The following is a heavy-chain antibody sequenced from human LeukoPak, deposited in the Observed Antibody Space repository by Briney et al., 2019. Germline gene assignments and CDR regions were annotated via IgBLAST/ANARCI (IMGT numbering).Heavy chain of an antibody. CDR3: ARGPSFYDILTSGTFDY. D-gene: IGHD3-9*01. V-gene: IGHV1-2*02. CDR2: INPDSGGA. J-gene: IGHJ4*02. CDR1: GYTFTVYY. Sequence: GASVKVSCKASGYTFTVYYMHWVRRAPGQGLEWMGWINPDSGGADYAQKFQGRVTMTRDTSISTAYMELSRLRSDDTAVYYCARGPSFYDILTSGTFDYWGQGTLVTVSS.